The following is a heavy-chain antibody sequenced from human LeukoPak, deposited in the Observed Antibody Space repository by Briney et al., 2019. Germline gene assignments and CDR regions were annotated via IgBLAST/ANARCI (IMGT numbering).Heavy chain of an antibody. D-gene: IGHD6-13*01. V-gene: IGHV3-30-3*01. CDR2: ISYDGSNK. J-gene: IGHJ3*02. Sequence: PGGSLRLSCAASGFTFSSYAMHWVRQAPGKGLEWVAVISYDGSNKYYADSVKGRFTISRDNSKNTLYLQMNSLRAEDTAVYYCAKDSAQLALNAFDIWGQGTMVTVSS. CDR1: GFTFSSYA. CDR3: AKDSAQLALNAFDI.